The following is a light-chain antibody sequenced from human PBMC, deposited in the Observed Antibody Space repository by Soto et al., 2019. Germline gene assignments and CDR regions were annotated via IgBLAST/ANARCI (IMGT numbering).Light chain of an antibody. CDR3: AAWDDSLSGEV. CDR2: KNN. Sequence: QSVLTQPPSASGTPGQRGTISCSGSSSNIGSHYVYWYQQLPGTAPKLLIYKNNQRPSGVPDRLSGSKSGTSASLAISGLRSEDEADYYCAAWDDSLSGEVFGGGTKLTVL. J-gene: IGLJ3*02. CDR1: SSNIGSHY. V-gene: IGLV1-47*01.